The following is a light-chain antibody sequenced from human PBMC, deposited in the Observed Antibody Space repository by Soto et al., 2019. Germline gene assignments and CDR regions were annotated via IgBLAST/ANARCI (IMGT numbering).Light chain of an antibody. V-gene: IGLV2-8*01. CDR1: SSDVGSYDY. J-gene: IGLJ1*01. CDR2: NVN. Sequence: QSVLIQPPSVSGSPGQSVTISCTGTSSDVGSYDYVSWYQQHPGTVPKPMIYNVNTQPSGVPDRFSGSKSGNTASLTVSGLQAEDEADYYCTSYAGSNNFFYVFGTGTKVTVL. CDR3: TSYAGSNNFFYV.